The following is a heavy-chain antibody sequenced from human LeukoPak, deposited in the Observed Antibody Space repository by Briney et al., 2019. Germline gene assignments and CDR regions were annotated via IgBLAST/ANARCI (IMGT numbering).Heavy chain of an antibody. CDR2: IYTSGCT. CDR3: AREGIVVVITSGYGMDV. J-gene: IGHJ6*02. D-gene: IGHD3-22*01. CDR1: GGSISSYY. V-gene: IGHV4-4*07. Sequence: SETLSLTCTVSGGSISSYYWSWIRQPAGKGLEWIGRIYTSGCTNYNPSLKSRVTMSVDTSKNQFSLKLSSVTAADTAVYYCAREGIVVVITSGYGMDVWGQGTTVTVSS.